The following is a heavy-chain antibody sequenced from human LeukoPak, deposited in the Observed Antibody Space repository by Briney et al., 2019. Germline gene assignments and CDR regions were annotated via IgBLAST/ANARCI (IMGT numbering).Heavy chain of an antibody. D-gene: IGHD5-24*01. CDR3: ARDLRRDGYNYPDY. CDR2: INPSGGST. Sequence: YPGGSLRLSCAASGFTFSSYGMHWVRQAPVQELEWMGIINPSGGSTSYAQKFQGRVTMTRDTSTSTVYMELSSLRSEDTAVYYCARDLRRDGYNYPDYWGQGTLVTVSS. CDR1: GFTFSSYG. J-gene: IGHJ4*02. V-gene: IGHV1-46*01.